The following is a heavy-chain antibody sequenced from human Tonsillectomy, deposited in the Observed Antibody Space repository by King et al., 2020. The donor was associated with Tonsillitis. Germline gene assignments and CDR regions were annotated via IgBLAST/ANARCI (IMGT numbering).Heavy chain of an antibody. CDR1: GYSFTSYW. Sequence: QLVQSGAEVKKPGESLKISCKGSGYSFTSYWIGWVRQMPGKGLEWMGIIYPGDSDTRYSPSFQGQVTISADNSTSTAYLQWSSLKASDTSMYYCARPRHCGGDCYSHYYFDYWGQGTLVTVSS. CDR2: IYPGDSDT. D-gene: IGHD2-21*02. J-gene: IGHJ4*02. CDR3: ARPRHCGGDCYSHYYFDY. V-gene: IGHV5-51*01.